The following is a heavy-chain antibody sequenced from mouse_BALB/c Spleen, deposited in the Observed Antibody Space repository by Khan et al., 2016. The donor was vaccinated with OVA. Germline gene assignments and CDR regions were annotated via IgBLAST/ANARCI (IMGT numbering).Heavy chain of an antibody. Sequence: VQLQESGAELAKPGASVKMSCKASGYTFTSYWMHWVKQRPGQGLEWIGYINPTSGYTDYNEKFKDKATLSADKSSSTAYMQLSSLTPEDSAFYYGTRDRMDYWGQGTTLTVSS. CDR1: GYTFTSYW. CDR3: TRDRMDY. J-gene: IGHJ2*01. CDR2: INPTSGYT. V-gene: IGHV1-7*01.